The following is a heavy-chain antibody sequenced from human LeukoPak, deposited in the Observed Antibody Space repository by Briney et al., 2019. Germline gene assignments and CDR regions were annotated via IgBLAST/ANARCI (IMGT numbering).Heavy chain of an antibody. D-gene: IGHD4-23*01. CDR2: IYYTGST. CDR3: ARFYGGNSGMLPRATFDI. CDR1: GGSISSSSYY. J-gene: IGHJ3*02. V-gene: IGHV4-39*01. Sequence: PSETLSLTCTVSGGSISSSSYYWGWIRQPPGKGLEWIGSIYYTGSTYDNPSLRSRVAISVDTSKNQFSLKLSSVTAADTAVYHCARFYGGNSGMLPRATFDIWGQGTMVTVPS.